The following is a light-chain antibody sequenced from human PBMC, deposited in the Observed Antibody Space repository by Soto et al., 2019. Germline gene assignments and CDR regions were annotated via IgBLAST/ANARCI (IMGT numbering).Light chain of an antibody. J-gene: IGLJ1*01. CDR1: SNDIGAYNS. CDR2: GVY. Sequence: QSALTQPRSVSGSPGQSVTISCTGTSNDIGAYNSVSWYQQHPDKAPKLLIYGVYERPSGVPDRFSGSKSGYTASLTLSGLQAEDGADYYCCSRAGSYTWVFGAGTKVTVL. CDR3: CSRAGSYTWV. V-gene: IGLV2-11*01.